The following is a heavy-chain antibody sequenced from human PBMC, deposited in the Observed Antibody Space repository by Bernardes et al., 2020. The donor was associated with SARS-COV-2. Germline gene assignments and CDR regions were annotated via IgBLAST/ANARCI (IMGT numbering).Heavy chain of an antibody. J-gene: IGHJ6*02. Sequence: GGSLRLSCAASGFTFSSYSMNWVRQAPGKGLEWVSYISSSSTIYYADSVKGRFTISRDNAKNSLYLQMNSLRAEDTAVYYCARYSNYYYYYGMDVWGQGTTVTVSS. V-gene: IGHV3-48*01. CDR3: ARYSNYYYYYGMDV. CDR1: GFTFSSYS. CDR2: ISSSSTI. D-gene: IGHD4-4*01.